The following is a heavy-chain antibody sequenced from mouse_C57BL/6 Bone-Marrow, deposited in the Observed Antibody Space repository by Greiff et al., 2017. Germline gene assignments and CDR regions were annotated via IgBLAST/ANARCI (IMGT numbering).Heavy chain of an antibody. CDR1: GYSITSDY. CDR2: ISYSGST. CDR3: ARSTMVTPWFAY. V-gene: IGHV3-8*01. Sequence: EVQGVESGPGLAKPSQTLSLTCSVTGYSITSDYWNWIRTFPGNKLEYMGYISYSGSTYYNPSLKSRISITRDTSKNQYYLQLNSVTTEDTATYYCARSTMVTPWFAYWGQGTLVTVSA. D-gene: IGHD2-2*01. J-gene: IGHJ3*01.